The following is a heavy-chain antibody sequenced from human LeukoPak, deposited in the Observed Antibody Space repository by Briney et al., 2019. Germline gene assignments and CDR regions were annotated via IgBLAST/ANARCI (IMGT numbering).Heavy chain of an antibody. CDR3: AKIDSPMDV. CDR2: TSWNSGSI. J-gene: IGHJ6*02. V-gene: IGHV3-9*01. D-gene: IGHD2-21*01. Sequence: GGSLRLSCAASGFTFADYAMHWVRQAPGKGLEWVSGTSWNSGSIGYADSVKGRFTIPRDNAKNSLYLQMNSRRAEDTALYYCAKIDSPMDVWGQGTTVTVSS. CDR1: GFTFADYA.